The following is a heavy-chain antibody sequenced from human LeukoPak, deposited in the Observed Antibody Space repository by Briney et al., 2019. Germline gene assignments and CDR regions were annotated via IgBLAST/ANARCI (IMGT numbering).Heavy chain of an antibody. D-gene: IGHD3-10*01. J-gene: IGHJ5*02. V-gene: IGHV4-34*01. CDR2: INHSGST. Sequence: SETLSLTCTVSGGSISSYYWSWIRQPPGKGLEWIGEINHSGSTNYNPSLKSRVTISVDTSKNQFSLKLSSVTAADTAVYYCARHRGTYYYGSGSYPPLNWFDPWGQGTLVTVSS. CDR3: ARHRGTYYYGSGSYPPLNWFDP. CDR1: GGSISSYY.